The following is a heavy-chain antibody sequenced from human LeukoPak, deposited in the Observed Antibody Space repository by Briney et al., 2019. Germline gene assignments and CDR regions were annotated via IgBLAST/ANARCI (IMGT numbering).Heavy chain of an antibody. CDR3: ARDGYGDYPYYFDY. D-gene: IGHD4-17*01. CDR2: ISYDGSNK. Sequence: GRSLRLSCAASGFTFSSYAMHWVRQAPGKGLEWVAVISYDGSNKYYADSVKGRFTISRDNSKNTLYLQMNSLRAEDTAVYYCARDGYGDYPYYFDYWGQGTLVTVSS. J-gene: IGHJ4*02. CDR1: GFTFSSYA. V-gene: IGHV3-30-3*01.